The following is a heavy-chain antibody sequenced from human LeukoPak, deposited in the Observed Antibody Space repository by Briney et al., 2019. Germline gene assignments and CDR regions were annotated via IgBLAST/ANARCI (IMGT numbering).Heavy chain of an antibody. CDR3: AREGITMVRGVIGWFDP. CDR2: INPNSGGT. D-gene: IGHD3-10*01. V-gene: IGHV1-2*02. CDR1: GYTFTGYY. Sequence: ASVKVSCKASGYTFTGYYMHWVRQAPGQGLEWMGWINPNSGGTNYAQKFQGRVTMTRDTSISTAYMELSRLGSDDTAVYYCAREGITMVRGVIGWFDPWGQGTLVTVSS. J-gene: IGHJ5*02.